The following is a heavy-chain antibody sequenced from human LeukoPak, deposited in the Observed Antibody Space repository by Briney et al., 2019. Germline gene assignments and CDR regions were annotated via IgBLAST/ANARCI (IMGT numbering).Heavy chain of an antibody. CDR3: ARTYGWYYFDY. Sequence: PSETLSLTCTVSGGSISSYYWSWIRQPLGKGLEWIGYIYYSGSANYNPSLKSRVTISVDTSKNQFSLKLSSVTAADTAVYYCARTYGWYYFDYWGQGTLVTASS. V-gene: IGHV4-59*01. J-gene: IGHJ4*02. CDR2: IYYSGSA. CDR1: GGSISSYY. D-gene: IGHD3-16*01.